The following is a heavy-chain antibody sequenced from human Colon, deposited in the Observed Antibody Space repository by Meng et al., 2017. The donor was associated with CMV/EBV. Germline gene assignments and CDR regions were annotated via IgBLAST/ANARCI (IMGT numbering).Heavy chain of an antibody. D-gene: IGHD2-2*01. CDR1: GFTLDDYV. CDR2: ITWNSAWI. V-gene: IGHV3-9*01. J-gene: IGHJ6*02. CDR3: AKDLVREIVPAALVLDV. Sequence: SLKISCVASGFTLDDYVIQWVRQSPGKSLEWVSSITWNSAWIDYADSVKGRFTVSRDNARKSVFLEMNSLRVEDTALYYCAKDLVREIVPAALVLDVWGQGTTVTVSS.